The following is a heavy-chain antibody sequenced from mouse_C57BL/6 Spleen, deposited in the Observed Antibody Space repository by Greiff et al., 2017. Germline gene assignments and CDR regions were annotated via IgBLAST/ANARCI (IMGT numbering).Heavy chain of an antibody. Sequence: EVQRVESEGGLVQPGSSMKLSCTASGFTFSDYYMAWVRQVPEKGLEWVANINYDGSSTYYLDSLKSRFIISRDNAKNILYLQMSSLKSEDTATYYCARGPIYYYGSSPYAMDYWGQGTSVTVSS. CDR3: ARGPIYYYGSSPYAMDY. J-gene: IGHJ4*01. D-gene: IGHD1-1*01. CDR1: GFTFSDYY. CDR2: INYDGSST. V-gene: IGHV5-16*01.